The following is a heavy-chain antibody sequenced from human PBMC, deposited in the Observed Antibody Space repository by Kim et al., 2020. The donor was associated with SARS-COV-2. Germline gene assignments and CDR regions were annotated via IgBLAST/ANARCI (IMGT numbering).Heavy chain of an antibody. CDR3: ANTRYSGTYDAFDI. CDR2: ISSSSSYI. CDR1: GFTFSTYN. J-gene: IGHJ3*02. Sequence: GGSLRLSCAASGFTFSTYNMNWVRQAPGKGLEWVSSISSSSSYIYYADSVKGRFTISRDNAINSLYLQMNSLRAEDTAVYYCANTRYSGTYDAFDIWGQGTMVTVSS. V-gene: IGHV3-21*01. D-gene: IGHD1-26*01.